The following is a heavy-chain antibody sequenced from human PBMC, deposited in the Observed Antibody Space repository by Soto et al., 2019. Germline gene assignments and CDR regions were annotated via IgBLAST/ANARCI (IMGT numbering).Heavy chain of an antibody. D-gene: IGHD1-26*01. CDR3: ARGSGSYYYYGMDA. CDR1: GFTFSSYS. V-gene: IGHV3-21*01. J-gene: IGHJ6*02. CDR2: ISSSSSYI. Sequence: PGGSLRLSCAASGFTFSSYSMNWVRQAPGKGLEWVSSISSSSSYIYYADSVKGRFTISRDNAKNSLYLQMNSLRAEDTAVYYCARGSGSYYYYGMDAWGQGTTVTVSS.